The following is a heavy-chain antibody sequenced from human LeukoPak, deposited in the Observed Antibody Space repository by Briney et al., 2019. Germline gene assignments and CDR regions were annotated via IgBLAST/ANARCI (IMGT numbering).Heavy chain of an antibody. Sequence: ASVKVSCEASGYTFTSYPISWVRQAPGQGLEWVGWITTYNGNTNYAQKLQGRVTMITDTSTSTAYMDLRGLRSDDTAVYYCARGYDYGDYVGDFDYWGQGTLVTVSS. D-gene: IGHD4-17*01. CDR3: ARGYDYGDYVGDFDY. CDR1: GYTFTSYP. CDR2: ITTYNGNT. V-gene: IGHV1-18*01. J-gene: IGHJ4*02.